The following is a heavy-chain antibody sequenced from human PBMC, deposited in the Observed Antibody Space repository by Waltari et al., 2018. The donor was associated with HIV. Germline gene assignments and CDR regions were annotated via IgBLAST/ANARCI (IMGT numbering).Heavy chain of an antibody. CDR3: ARIYSSGWYEYFDY. D-gene: IGHD6-19*01. CDR2: ISSDASST. V-gene: IGHV3-74*01. CDR1: GFPFSSYW. Sequence: EVQLVESGGGLVQPGGSLRLSCAASGFPFSSYWLHWVRQAPGKGLVWVSRISSDASSTSYADSGKGRFTISRDNAKNTLYLQMNSLRAEDTAVYYCARIYSSGWYEYFDYWGQGTLVTVSS. J-gene: IGHJ4*02.